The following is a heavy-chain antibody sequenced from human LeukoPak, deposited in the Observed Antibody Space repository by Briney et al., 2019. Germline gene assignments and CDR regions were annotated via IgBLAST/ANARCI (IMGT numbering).Heavy chain of an antibody. CDR1: GFTVSSNY. CDR2: IYSGGST. CDR3: ASGSGSYRTPYYYMDV. J-gene: IGHJ6*03. Sequence: GGSLRLSCAASGFTVSSNYMSWVRPAPGKGLGWVSVIYSGGSTYYADSVKGRFTISRDSSKTTLYLQMNNLRAEDTAVYYCASGSGSYRTPYYYMDVWGKGTTVTVSS. D-gene: IGHD3-10*01. V-gene: IGHV3-53*01.